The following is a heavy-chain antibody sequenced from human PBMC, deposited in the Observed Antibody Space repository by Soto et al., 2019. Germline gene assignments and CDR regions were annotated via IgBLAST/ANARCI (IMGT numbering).Heavy chain of an antibody. D-gene: IGHD5-18*01. CDR1: GFTFSSYA. V-gene: IGHV3-30-3*01. CDR3: MAGDSYGAY. J-gene: IGHJ4*02. Sequence: GSLRLSCAASGFTFSSYAMHWVRQAPGKGLEWVAVISYDGSNKYYADSVKGRFTISRDNSKNTLYLQMNSLRAEDTAVYYCMAGDSYGAYWGQGTLVTVSS. CDR2: ISYDGSNK.